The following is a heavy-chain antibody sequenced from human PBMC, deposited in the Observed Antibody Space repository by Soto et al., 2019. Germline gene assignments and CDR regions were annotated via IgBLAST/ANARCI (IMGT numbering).Heavy chain of an antibody. CDR1: GFTFSGYG. D-gene: IGHD3-10*01. CDR2: IGGSSSTI. CDR3: ARKGYGSGSYYMDV. Sequence: EVQLVESGGGLVQPGGSLRLSCAASGFTFSGYGMNWVRQAPGKGLEWVSCIGGSSSTIYYADSVKGRFTISRGNAKNSLYLQMNSLRAEDTAVYYCARKGYGSGSYYMDVWGKGTTVTVSS. J-gene: IGHJ6*03. V-gene: IGHV3-48*01.